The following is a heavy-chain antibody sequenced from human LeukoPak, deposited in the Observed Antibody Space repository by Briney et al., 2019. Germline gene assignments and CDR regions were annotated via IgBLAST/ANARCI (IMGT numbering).Heavy chain of an antibody. Sequence: GGSLRLSCAASGFTFSSYAMHWVRQAPGKGLEWVAVISYDGSNKYYADSVKGRFTISRDNSKNTLYLQMNSLRAEDTAVYYCARGFAVAVPGFGFDPWGQGTLVTVSS. CDR2: ISYDGSNK. D-gene: IGHD6-19*01. CDR3: ARGFAVAVPGFGFDP. J-gene: IGHJ5*02. V-gene: IGHV3-30-3*01. CDR1: GFTFSSYA.